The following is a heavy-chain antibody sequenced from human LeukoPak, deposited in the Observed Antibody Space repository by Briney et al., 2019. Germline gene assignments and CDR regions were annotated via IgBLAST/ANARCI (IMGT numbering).Heavy chain of an antibody. V-gene: IGHV1-2*02. CDR2: INPNSGGT. J-gene: IGHJ4*02. Sequence: ASVKVSCKASGYTFTGYYMHWVRQAPGQGLEWMGWINPNSGGTNYAQKFQGRVTMTRDTSISTAYMELSRLRSDDTAVYYCARVASYSSGWYYFDYWGQGTLVTVSS. CDR1: GYTFTGYY. CDR3: ARVASYSSGWYYFDY. D-gene: IGHD6-19*01.